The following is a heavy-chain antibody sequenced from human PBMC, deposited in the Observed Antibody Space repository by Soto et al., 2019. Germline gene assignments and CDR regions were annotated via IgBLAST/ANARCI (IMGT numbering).Heavy chain of an antibody. J-gene: IGHJ3*02. Sequence: PSETLSLTCTVSGGSISSYYWSWIRQPPGKGLGWIGYIYYSGSTNYNPSLKRRVTISVDTSKNQFSLKLSSVTAADTAVYYCAREYCSSTSCYRYAFDIWGPGTMVTVSS. CDR3: AREYCSSTSCYRYAFDI. CDR1: GGSISSYY. V-gene: IGHV4-59*01. D-gene: IGHD2-2*01. CDR2: IYYSGST.